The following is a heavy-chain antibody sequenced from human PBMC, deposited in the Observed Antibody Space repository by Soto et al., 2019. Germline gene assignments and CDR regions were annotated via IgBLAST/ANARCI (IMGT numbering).Heavy chain of an antibody. CDR1: GFTFSTYA. J-gene: IGHJ4*02. CDR3: AKARSSGWSFDY. V-gene: IGHV3-23*01. D-gene: IGHD6-19*01. CDR2: ISGSGDST. Sequence: EVQLLESGGGLVQPGGSLRLSCAASGFTFSTYAMNWVRQAPGKGLEWVSGISGSGDSTYYADSVKGRFTVSRDNSKNTRYLQMNSRRGEDTAVFYCAKARSSGWSFDYWGQGTLVTVSP.